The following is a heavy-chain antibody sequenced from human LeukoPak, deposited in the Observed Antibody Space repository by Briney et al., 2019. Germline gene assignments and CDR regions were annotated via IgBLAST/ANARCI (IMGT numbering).Heavy chain of an antibody. CDR2: VSGSGGADAGST. CDR1: GVTFIKYG. V-gene: IGHV3-23*01. J-gene: IGHJ5*01. CDR3: ANPPTVTKIRLDS. Sequence: VGSLRLSCAPSGVTFIKYGMSWVRQSPSPGLECVSGVSGSGGADAGSTYYAASVKGRFTFSSDNSSNTRYRQMTSLRADQTAVYYCANPPTVTKIRLDSWGQGTLVTVSS. D-gene: IGHD4-17*01.